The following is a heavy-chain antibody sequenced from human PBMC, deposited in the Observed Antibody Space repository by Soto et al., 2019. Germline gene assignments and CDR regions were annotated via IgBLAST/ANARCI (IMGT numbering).Heavy chain of an antibody. CDR2: ISYDGSNK. D-gene: IGHD2-15*01. CDR1: EFTFISYA. CDR3: AGTSNCSGGSCPTDY. J-gene: IGHJ4*02. Sequence: GGSLRLSCAASEFTFISYAMHWVRQTPGKGLEWVAVISYDGSNKYYADSVKGRFTISRDNSKNTLYLQMNSLRAEDTAVYYCAGTSNCSGGSCPTDYWGQGTLVTVSS. V-gene: IGHV3-30-3*01.